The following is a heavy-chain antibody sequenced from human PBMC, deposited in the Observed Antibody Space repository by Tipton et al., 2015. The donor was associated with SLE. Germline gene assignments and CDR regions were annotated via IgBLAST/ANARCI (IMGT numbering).Heavy chain of an antibody. CDR2: IKQDGSEK. CDR3: SGELSPRDGFDI. D-gene: IGHD3-16*02. CDR1: GFTFSSYW. Sequence: SLRLSCAASGFTFSSYWMSWVRQAPGKGLEWVANIKQDGSEKSYVDSVKGRFTISRDNAKNSLYLQMNSLRAEDTAVYYCSGELSPRDGFDIWGQGTMVTVSS. J-gene: IGHJ3*02. V-gene: IGHV3-7*04.